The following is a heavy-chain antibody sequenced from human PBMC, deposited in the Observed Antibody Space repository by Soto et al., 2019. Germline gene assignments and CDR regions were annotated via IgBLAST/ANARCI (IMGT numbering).Heavy chain of an antibody. Sequence: GGSLRLSCAASGFIFSNHAMSWVRQVPGKGLEWVSGISAGGNLIYYADSVRGRFTMSRDNSKNMLYLQMNGLRAEDTAVYFCAKRQGIGAAAKNFDFWGQGARVTVSS. J-gene: IGHJ4*02. D-gene: IGHD6-13*01. CDR1: GFIFSNHA. V-gene: IGHV3-23*01. CDR2: ISAGGNLI. CDR3: AKRQGIGAAAKNFDF.